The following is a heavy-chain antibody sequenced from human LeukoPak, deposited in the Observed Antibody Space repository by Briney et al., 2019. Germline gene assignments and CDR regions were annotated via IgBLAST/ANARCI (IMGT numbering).Heavy chain of an antibody. Sequence: GGSLRLSCAASGFTVSSNYMSWVRQAPGRGLEWVSVIYSGGSTYYADSVKGRFTISRDNAKNSLFLQMNSLRDEDTSVYYCARGGYCSSSNCFANAFDIWGQGTMVTVSS. CDR1: GFTVSSNY. CDR3: ARGGYCSSSNCFANAFDI. V-gene: IGHV3-66*01. CDR2: IYSGGST. J-gene: IGHJ3*02. D-gene: IGHD2-2*01.